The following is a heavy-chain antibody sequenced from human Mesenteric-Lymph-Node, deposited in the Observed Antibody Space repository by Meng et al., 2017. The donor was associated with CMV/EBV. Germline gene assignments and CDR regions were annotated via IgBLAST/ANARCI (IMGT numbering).Heavy chain of an antibody. V-gene: IGHV3-21*01. CDR3: ARPPGRAWSYGGNSEGAFDI. D-gene: IGHD4-23*01. CDR1: GFTFSSYS. CDR2: ISSSSSYI. Sequence: ESLKISCAASGFTFSSYSMNWVRQAPGKGLEWVSSISSSSSYIYYADSVKGRFTISRDNAKNSLYLQMNSLRAEDTAVYYCARPPGRAWSYGGNSEGAFDIWGQGTMVTVSS. J-gene: IGHJ3*02.